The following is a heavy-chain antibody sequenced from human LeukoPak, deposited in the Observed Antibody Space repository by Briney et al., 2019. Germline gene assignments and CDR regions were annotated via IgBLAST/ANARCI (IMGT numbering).Heavy chain of an antibody. CDR2: IYPRDSDT. J-gene: IGHJ5*02. V-gene: IGHV5-51*01. CDR3: ARHERGFDP. CDR1: GYSFSTYW. D-gene: IGHD5-24*01. Sequence: GESLKISCRASGYSFSTYWITWVRQMPGKGLEWMGIIYPRDSDTRYSPSFQGQVTISVDKSINTAYLQWSSLKASDSGMYYRARHERGFDPWGQGTLVTVSS.